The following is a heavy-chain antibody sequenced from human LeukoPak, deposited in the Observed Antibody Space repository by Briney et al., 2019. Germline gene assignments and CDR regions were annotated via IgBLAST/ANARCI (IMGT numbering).Heavy chain of an antibody. V-gene: IGHV3-30*18. CDR2: ISDDGSKE. CDR3: AKGLRSGTYYNAFHI. CDR1: GFTFSSFG. D-gene: IGHD3-10*01. Sequence: GGSLRLSCAASGFTFSSFGMHWVRQAPGKGLEWVALISDDGSKEYYADSVKGRFTISRDNSENTLYLQMNSLRAEDTAVYYCAKGLRSGTYYNAFHIWGQGTMVTVSS. J-gene: IGHJ3*02.